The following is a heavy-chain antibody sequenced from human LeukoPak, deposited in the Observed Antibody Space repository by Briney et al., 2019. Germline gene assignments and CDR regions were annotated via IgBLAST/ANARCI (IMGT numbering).Heavy chain of an antibody. D-gene: IGHD3-3*01. CDR2: IYYSGST. CDR3: ACLQYYDPYFDY. J-gene: IGHJ4*02. Sequence: PSETLSLTCTVSGGSISSSSYYWGWIRQPPGKGLEWIGSIYYSGSTYYNPSLKSRVTISVGTSKNQFSLKLSSVTAADTAVYYCACLQYYDPYFDYWGQGTLVTVSS. V-gene: IGHV4-39*01. CDR1: GGSISSSSYY.